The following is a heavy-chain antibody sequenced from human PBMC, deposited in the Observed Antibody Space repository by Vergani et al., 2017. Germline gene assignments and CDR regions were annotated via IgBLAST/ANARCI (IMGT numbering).Heavy chain of an antibody. CDR2: IWYDGSNK. J-gene: IGHJ4*02. V-gene: IGHV3-33*01. D-gene: IGHD5-12*01. Sequence: QVQLVESGGSVVQPGRSLRLSCAASGFTFSSYGMHWVRQAPGKGLEWVAVIWYDGSNKYYADSVKGRFTISRDNSKNTLYLQMNSLRAEDTAVYYCARAQLEYSGYAVGYFDYWGQGTLVTVSS. CDR1: GFTFSSYG. CDR3: ARAQLEYSGYAVGYFDY.